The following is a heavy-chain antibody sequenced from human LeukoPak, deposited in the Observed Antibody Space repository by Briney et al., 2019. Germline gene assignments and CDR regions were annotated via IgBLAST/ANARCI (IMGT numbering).Heavy chain of an antibody. CDR1: GGSFSGYY. D-gene: IGHD3-22*01. Sequence: SETLSLTCAVYGGSFSGYYWTWIRQPPGKGLEWIGEIHYSGSVTYNPSLETRVTISVDTSKNQFSLRINSVTAADTAVYYCVRNGYYSVDYWGQGVLVTVSS. CDR3: VRNGYYSVDY. J-gene: IGHJ4*02. V-gene: IGHV4-34*01. CDR2: IHYSGSV.